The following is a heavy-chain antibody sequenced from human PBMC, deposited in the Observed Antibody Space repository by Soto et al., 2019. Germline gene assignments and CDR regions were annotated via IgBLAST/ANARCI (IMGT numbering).Heavy chain of an antibody. D-gene: IGHD6-25*01. CDR3: ARGAASGYGDAFDI. Sequence: GGSLRLSCAASGFTVSSNYMSWVRQAPGKGLEWVSVIYSGGSTYYADSVKGRFTISRDNSKNTLYLQMNSLRAEDTAVYYCARGAASGYGDAFDIWGQGTMVTVSS. V-gene: IGHV3-66*01. J-gene: IGHJ3*02. CDR2: IYSGGST. CDR1: GFTVSSNY.